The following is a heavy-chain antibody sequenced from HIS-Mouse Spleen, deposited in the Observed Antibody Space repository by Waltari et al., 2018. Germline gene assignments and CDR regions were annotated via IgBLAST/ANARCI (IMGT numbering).Heavy chain of an antibody. V-gene: IGHV2-70*15. CDR3: ARIQAGKLELPFDY. J-gene: IGHJ4*02. CDR1: GFSPSTSGRC. D-gene: IGHD1-7*01. CDR2: IDWDDDK. Sequence: QVTLRESGPALVKPTQTLTLPCTFSGFSPSTSGRCVIWIRPPPGKALEWLARIDWDDDKYYSTSLKTRLTISKDTSKNQVVLTMTNMDPVDTATYYCARIQAGKLELPFDYWGQGTLVTVSS.